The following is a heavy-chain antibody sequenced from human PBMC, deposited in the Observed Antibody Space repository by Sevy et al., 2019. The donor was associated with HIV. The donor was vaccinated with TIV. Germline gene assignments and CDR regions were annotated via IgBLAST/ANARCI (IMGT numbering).Heavy chain of an antibody. J-gene: IGHJ6*02. CDR1: GFTFSNYG. Sequence: GGSLRLSCAGSGFTFSNYGMHWVRQAPGKGLEWVAIIWYDGSNKYYTESVKGRFTISRDNSKNRLYLKMNGLRAEDTAVYYCARDKLQTTGSLGDYYYGLDVWGQGTRVTVSS. D-gene: IGHD3-16*01. V-gene: IGHV3-33*01. CDR2: IWYDGSNK. CDR3: ARDKLQTTGSLGDYYYGLDV.